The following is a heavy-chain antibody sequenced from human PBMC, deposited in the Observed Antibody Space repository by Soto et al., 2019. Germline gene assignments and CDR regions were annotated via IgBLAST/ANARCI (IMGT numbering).Heavy chain of an antibody. V-gene: IGHV3-73*01. Sequence: GGSLRLSCAASGFTFSGSAMHWVRQASGKGLEWVGRIRSKANSYATAYAASVKGRFTISRDDSKNTAYLQMNSLKTEDTAVYYCARVTPRIAAAADHDAFDIWGQGTMVTVSS. CDR2: IRSKANSYAT. CDR3: ARVTPRIAAAADHDAFDI. D-gene: IGHD6-13*01. J-gene: IGHJ3*02. CDR1: GFTFSGSA.